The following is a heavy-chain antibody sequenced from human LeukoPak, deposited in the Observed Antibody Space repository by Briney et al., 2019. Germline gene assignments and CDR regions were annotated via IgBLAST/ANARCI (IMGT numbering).Heavy chain of an antibody. CDR2: ISSSSSYI. D-gene: IGHD1-26*01. Sequence: GGSLRLSCAASGFTFSSYSMNWVRQAPGKGLEWVSSISSSSSYIYYADSVKGRFTISRDNSKDTLHLQTNSLRAEDTAVYYCATDRNSGKYYDYWGQGTLVSVSS. CDR3: ATDRNSGKYYDY. CDR1: GFTFSSYS. J-gene: IGHJ4*02. V-gene: IGHV3-21*01.